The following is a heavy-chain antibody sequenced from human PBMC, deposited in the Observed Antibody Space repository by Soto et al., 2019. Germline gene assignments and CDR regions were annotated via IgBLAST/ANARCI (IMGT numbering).Heavy chain of an antibody. J-gene: IGHJ4*02. Sequence: SETLSLTCTVSGGSISSINDYWGWIRQPPGKGLEWIGSIYYSGSTYYNPSLKSRVTISVDRSRNQFSLKLSSVTAADTAVYYCARGMTTVTTLDYWGQGTLVTVSS. CDR2: IYYSGST. CDR1: GGSISSINDY. CDR3: ARGMTTVTTLDY. V-gene: IGHV4-39*07. D-gene: IGHD4-17*01.